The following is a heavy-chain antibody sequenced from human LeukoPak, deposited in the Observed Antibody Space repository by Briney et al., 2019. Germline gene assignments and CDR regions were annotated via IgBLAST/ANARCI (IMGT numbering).Heavy chain of an antibody. CDR2: INPNSGGT. Sequence: ASVKVSCKASGYTFTGYYMHWVRQAPGQGLEWMGWINPNSGGTNYAQKFQGRVTMTRDTSISTAYMELSRLRSDDTAVYYCAAFSGSYSASYWYFDLWGRGTLVTVSS. CDR1: GYTFTGYY. D-gene: IGHD1-26*01. V-gene: IGHV1-2*02. CDR3: AAFSGSYSASYWYFDL. J-gene: IGHJ2*01.